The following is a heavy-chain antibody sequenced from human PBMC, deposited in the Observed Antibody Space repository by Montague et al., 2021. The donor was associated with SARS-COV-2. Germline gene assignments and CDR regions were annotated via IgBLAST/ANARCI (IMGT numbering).Heavy chain of an antibody. J-gene: IGHJ5*02. CDR3: ARGCDSWGSLNFFDP. V-gene: IGHV4-39*07. CDR2: IYYSGTT. Sequence: SETLSLTCTVSGGSISSSNYCWCWIRPPPGKRLELIGIIYYSGTTYNHPSLKRRVTISVDTTKNQCSLKLSSVTAADTAVYYCARGCDSWGSLNFFDPWGQGTLVTVSS. D-gene: IGHD3-16*01. CDR1: GGSISSSNYC.